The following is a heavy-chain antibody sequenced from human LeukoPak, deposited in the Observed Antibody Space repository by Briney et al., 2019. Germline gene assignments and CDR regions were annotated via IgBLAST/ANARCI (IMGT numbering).Heavy chain of an antibody. Sequence: ASEKVSCKASGYTFTTYGVNWVRQAPGQGLEWMGWISAYNGHTIYAQNLQGRLTITTDTSTNTAYMELRSLRSDDTAVYYCARVRDNDAFDIWGQGTMLTVSS. J-gene: IGHJ3*02. CDR1: GYTFTTYG. V-gene: IGHV1-18*01. CDR3: ARVRDNDAFDI. D-gene: IGHD2-21*02. CDR2: ISAYNGHT.